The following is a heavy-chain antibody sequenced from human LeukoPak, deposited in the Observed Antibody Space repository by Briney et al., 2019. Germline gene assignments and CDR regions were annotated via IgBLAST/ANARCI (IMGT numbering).Heavy chain of an antibody. CDR2: ISYDGSNK. CDR1: GFTFSSYA. J-gene: IGHJ5*02. V-gene: IGHV3-30-3*01. D-gene: IGHD2-2*01. CDR3: ARRGNCSSTSCLNWIDP. Sequence: GRSLSLSCAASGFTFSSYAMHWVRQAPSKGLEWVAVISYDGSNKYYADSVKGRFTISRDNSKNTLYLQMNSLRAEDTAVYYCARRGNCSSTSCLNWIDPWGQGTLVTVSS.